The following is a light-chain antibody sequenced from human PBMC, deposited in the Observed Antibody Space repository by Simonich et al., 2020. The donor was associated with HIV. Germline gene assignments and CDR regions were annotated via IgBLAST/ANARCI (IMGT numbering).Light chain of an antibody. J-gene: IGKJ5*01. CDR2: TAS. Sequence: DIQMTQSPSSLSASLGDRVTITCRASQSISRYLNWYQQKPGKAPNLLIYTASTLQSGVPSRFSGDGSGTDFTLTITSLQPEDFATYYCQQYNSYPITFGQGTRLEIK. V-gene: IGKV1-39*01. CDR1: QSISRY. CDR3: QQYNSYPIT.